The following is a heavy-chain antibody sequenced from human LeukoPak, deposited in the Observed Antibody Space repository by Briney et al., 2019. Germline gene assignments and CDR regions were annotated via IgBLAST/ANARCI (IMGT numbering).Heavy chain of an antibody. CDR2: ISSSGNTI. Sequence: GGSLRLSCAASGFTFSSYEMTWVRQAPGEGLEWVSYISSSGNTIYYADSVKGRFTISRDNARNSLYLQMNSLRAENTAVYYCAREAIRWFDPWGQGTLVTVSS. J-gene: IGHJ5*02. CDR1: GFTFSSYE. D-gene: IGHD2-2*02. V-gene: IGHV3-48*03. CDR3: AREAIRWFDP.